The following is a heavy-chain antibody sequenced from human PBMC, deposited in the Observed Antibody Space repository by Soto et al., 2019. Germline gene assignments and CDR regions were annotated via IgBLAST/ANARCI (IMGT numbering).Heavy chain of an antibody. CDR1: GYTFINYY. V-gene: IGHV1-46*01. J-gene: IGHJ4*02. D-gene: IGHD2-8*02. Sequence: QVQLVQSGAEVKKPGASVKVSCKASGYTFINYYIHWVRQAPGHGLEWMAIINPTGGSTNYAQKFQGRLTLNMDTSKSTVYMELSSLTSEDTAMYYCARHLAAGDVWAQGTLVTVSS. CDR2: INPTGGST. CDR3: ARHLAAGDV.